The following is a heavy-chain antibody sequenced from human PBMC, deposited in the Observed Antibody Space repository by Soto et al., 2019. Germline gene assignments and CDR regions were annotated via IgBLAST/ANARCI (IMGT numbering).Heavy chain of an antibody. CDR1: GYTFTSYD. CDR3: ARVYDSSGMGELDTSFDY. Sequence: QVPLVQSGAEVKKPGASVKFSCKASGYTFTSYDINWVRQATGQGLEWMGWMNPNSGNTGYAQKFQGRVTMTRKTSISTAYMELSSLRSEDTAVYYCARVYDSSGMGELDTSFDYWGQGTLVTVSS. CDR2: MNPNSGNT. V-gene: IGHV1-8*01. D-gene: IGHD3-22*01. J-gene: IGHJ4*02.